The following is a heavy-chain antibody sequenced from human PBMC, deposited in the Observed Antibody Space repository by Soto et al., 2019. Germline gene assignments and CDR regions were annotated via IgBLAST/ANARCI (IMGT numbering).Heavy chain of an antibody. Sequence: GASVKVSCKASGYTFTSYGISWVRQAPGQGLEWMGIINPSGGTTSYAQKFQGRVTMTRDTSTSTVYMELSSLRSEDTAVYYCARSGGGLSYDTSATMMYWGQGTLVTVSS. J-gene: IGHJ4*02. D-gene: IGHD3-22*01. CDR3: ARSGGGLSYDTSATMMY. V-gene: IGHV1-46*01. CDR2: INPSGGTT. CDR1: GYTFTSYG.